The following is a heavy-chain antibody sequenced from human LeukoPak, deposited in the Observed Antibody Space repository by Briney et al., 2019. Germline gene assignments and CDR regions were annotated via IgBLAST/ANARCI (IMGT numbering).Heavy chain of an antibody. V-gene: IGHV3-23*01. CDR3: AKWGGDSGAEQWLALDY. CDR2: IDGSGGMT. Sequence: GGSLRLSCAASGFTFSNCAMGWVRQAPGKGLEWVSGIDGSGGMTYYADSVKGPFTISRDNSKNTLYLEMNSLRVEDTAIYYCAKWGGDSGAEQWLALDYWGQGTLVTVSS. D-gene: IGHD6-19*01. CDR1: GFTFSNCA. J-gene: IGHJ4*02.